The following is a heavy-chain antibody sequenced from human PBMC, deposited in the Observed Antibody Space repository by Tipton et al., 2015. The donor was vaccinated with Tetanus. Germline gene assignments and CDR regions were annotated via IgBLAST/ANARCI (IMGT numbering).Heavy chain of an antibody. CDR1: GYTFKHYR. Sequence: QMQLVQSGAEVKKPGASVKVSCKASGYTFKHYRVNWVRQAPGQGLEWMGWISPFNENVNYAEKFRGRLTMTTDRSTATVYMDLRSLKSDDTAIYYCARGRGLGPHEYLEHWGQGTLVTVS. J-gene: IGHJ5*02. CDR2: ISPFNENV. D-gene: IGHD3/OR15-3a*01. V-gene: IGHV1-18*01. CDR3: ARGRGLGPHEYLEH.